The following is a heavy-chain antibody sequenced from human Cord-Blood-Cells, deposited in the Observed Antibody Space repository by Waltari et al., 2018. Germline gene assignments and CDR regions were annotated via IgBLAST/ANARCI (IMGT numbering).Heavy chain of an antibody. CDR3: ARSAGDVGFFDY. Sequence: QVQLQQWGAGLLKPSETLSLTCAVYGGSFSGYYWSWIRQPPGKGLEWIGEINHSGSTNDNPSLKSRGTISVDTSKNQFSLKLSSVTAADTAVYYCARSAGDVGFFDYWGQGTLVTVSS. D-gene: IGHD1-26*01. V-gene: IGHV4-34*01. J-gene: IGHJ4*02. CDR1: GGSFSGYY. CDR2: INHSGST.